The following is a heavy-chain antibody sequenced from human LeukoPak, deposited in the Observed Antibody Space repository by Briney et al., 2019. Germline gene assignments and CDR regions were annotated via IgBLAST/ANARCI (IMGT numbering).Heavy chain of an antibody. V-gene: IGHV4-39*02. CDR2: IYYSGST. J-gene: IGHJ4*02. Sequence: SETLSLTCTVSGGSISSSSYYWGWIRQPPGKGLEWIGCIYYSGSTYYNPSLKSRVTISVDTSKNHFSLKLSSVTAADTAVYYCARDYSNQRGFDYWGQGTLVTVSS. D-gene: IGHD4-11*01. CDR3: ARDYSNQRGFDY. CDR1: GGSISSSSYY.